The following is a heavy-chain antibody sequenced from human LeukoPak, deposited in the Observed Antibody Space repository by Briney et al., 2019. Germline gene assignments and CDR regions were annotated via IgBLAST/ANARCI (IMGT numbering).Heavy chain of an antibody. CDR2: IIPIFGTA. Sequence: EASVKVSCKASGGTFSSYAISWVRQAPGQGLEWMGGIIPIFGTANYAQKFQGRVTITADESTSTAYMELSSLRSEDTAVYYCARGRGYGGSGLYYFDYWGQGTLVTVSS. V-gene: IGHV1-69*01. CDR3: ARGRGYGGSGLYYFDY. CDR1: GGTFSSYA. D-gene: IGHD3-10*01. J-gene: IGHJ4*02.